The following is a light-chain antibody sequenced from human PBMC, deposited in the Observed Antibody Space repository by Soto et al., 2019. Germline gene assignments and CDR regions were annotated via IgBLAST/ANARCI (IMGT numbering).Light chain of an antibody. CDR1: SSNIGSNT. Sequence: QSVLTQPPSASGTPGQRVTISCSGSSSNIGSNTVNWYQQLPGTAPKLLIYSNSQRPSGVPDRFSGSKSGTSASLAISGLQSEDEADYYCAAWDDSLNGQGVFGTGTKVT. CDR3: AAWDDSLNGQGV. CDR2: SNS. V-gene: IGLV1-44*01. J-gene: IGLJ1*01.